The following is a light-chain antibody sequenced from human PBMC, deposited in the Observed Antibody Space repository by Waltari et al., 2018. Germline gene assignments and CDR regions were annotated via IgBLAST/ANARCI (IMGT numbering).Light chain of an antibody. CDR1: QSVGTD. V-gene: IGKV3-15*01. Sequence: ELVMTQSPATLSVSPGEGATLPCRASQSVGTDLAWYQHKPGQAPRPLIHSSSTRATGVPVRFSASGSGTDFTLTITSLQSEDFAVYYCQQYHLRPTWTFGQGTKVEI. CDR2: SSS. J-gene: IGKJ1*01. CDR3: QQYHLRPTWT.